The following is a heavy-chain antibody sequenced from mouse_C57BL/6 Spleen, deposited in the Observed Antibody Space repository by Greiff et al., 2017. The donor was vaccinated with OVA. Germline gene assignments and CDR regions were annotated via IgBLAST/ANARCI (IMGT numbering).Heavy chain of an antibody. CDR2: INPSTGGT. Sequence: EVKVVESGPELVKPGASVKISCKASGYSFTGYYMNWVKQSPEKSLEWIGEINPSTGGTTYNQKFKAKATLTVDKSSSTAYMQLKSLTSEDSAVYYCARSIVTYYFDYWGQGTTLTVSS. D-gene: IGHD2-5*01. CDR1: GYSFTGYY. CDR3: ARSIVTYYFDY. V-gene: IGHV1-42*01. J-gene: IGHJ2*01.